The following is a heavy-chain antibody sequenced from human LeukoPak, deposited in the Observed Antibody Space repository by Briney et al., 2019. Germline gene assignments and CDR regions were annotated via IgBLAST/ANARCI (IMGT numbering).Heavy chain of an antibody. J-gene: IGHJ4*02. Sequence: GESLRLSCAAPGFTFSSYGMHWVRQAPGKGVEWGALILYDGSNKYYADSVKGRFTISRDNSKNTLYVQMTSLRAEDTAVYYCAREGFTEDTPLALYYWGQGTLVTVSS. CDR1: GFTFSSYG. V-gene: IGHV3-30-3*01. CDR3: AREGFTEDTPLALYY. D-gene: IGHD5-18*01. CDR2: ILYDGSNK.